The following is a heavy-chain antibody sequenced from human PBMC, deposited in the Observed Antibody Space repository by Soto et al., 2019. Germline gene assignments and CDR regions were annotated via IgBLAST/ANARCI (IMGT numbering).Heavy chain of an antibody. CDR2: IIPIFGTA. CDR1: GGTLSSYA. CDR3: ARDRHEYSSSSIWFDP. D-gene: IGHD6-6*01. V-gene: IGHV1-69*13. J-gene: IGHJ5*02. Sequence: ASVKVSCKASGGTLSSYAISWVRQAPGQGLEWMGGIIPIFGTANYAQKFQGRVTITADESTSTAYMELSSLRSEDTAVYYCARDRHEYSSSSIWFDPWGQGTLVTVSS.